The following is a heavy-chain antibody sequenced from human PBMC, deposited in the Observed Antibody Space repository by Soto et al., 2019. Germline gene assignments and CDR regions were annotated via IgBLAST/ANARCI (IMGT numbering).Heavy chain of an antibody. CDR1: GFTFSTYS. J-gene: IGHJ4*02. Sequence: EVQLVESGGSLVPPGGSLRLSCAASGFTFSTYSMNWVRQAPGKGLEWVSFISSTGETTYYADSVKGRLTISRDNAKNSLFLQMNSLTAEDTAVYYCARDVRLPDYWGQGTLVTVSS. CDR3: ARDVRLPDY. D-gene: IGHD3-10*02. CDR2: ISSTGETT. V-gene: IGHV3-48*01.